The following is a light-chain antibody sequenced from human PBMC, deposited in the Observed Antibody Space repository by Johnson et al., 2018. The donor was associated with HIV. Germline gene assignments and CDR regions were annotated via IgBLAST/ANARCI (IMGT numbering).Light chain of an antibody. CDR1: SSNIGNNY. J-gene: IGLJ1*01. V-gene: IGLV1-51*01. CDR3: GTWDSSLSGYV. CDR2: DNN. Sequence: QSVLTQPPSVSAAPGQKVTISCSGSSSNIGNNYVSWYQQLPGTAPKLLIYDNNKRPSGIPDRFSGSKSGTSATLGITGLQTGDEVDYYCGTWDSSLSGYVLGTGTKVTVL.